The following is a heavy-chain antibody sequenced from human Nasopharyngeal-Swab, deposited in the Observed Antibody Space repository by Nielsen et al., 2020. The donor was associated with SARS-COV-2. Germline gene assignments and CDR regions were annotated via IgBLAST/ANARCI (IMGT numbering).Heavy chain of an antibody. Sequence: VRQAPGKGLEWVANIKQDGSEKYYVDSVKVRFTISIDNAKNSLYLQMNSLSAEDTAVYYCARVSRYYDILTGYYAEDGMDVWGQGTTVTVSS. CDR3: ARVSRYYDILTGYYAEDGMDV. D-gene: IGHD3-9*01. J-gene: IGHJ6*02. CDR2: IKQDGSEK. V-gene: IGHV3-7*01.